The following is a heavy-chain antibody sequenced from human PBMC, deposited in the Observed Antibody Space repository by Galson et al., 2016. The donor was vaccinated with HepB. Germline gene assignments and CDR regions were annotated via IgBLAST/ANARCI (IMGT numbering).Heavy chain of an antibody. D-gene: IGHD1-26*01. V-gene: IGHV1-3*01. J-gene: IGHJ4*02. CDR2: IIPGNGDT. CDR3: AREGNYYTIDY. Sequence: SVKVSCKASAYTFTNYAIHWVRQAPGQGLEWMGWIIPGNGDTKYSQTFQGRVTIARDTSANTAYMELSSLRSEDTAVYYCAREGNYYTIDYWGQGTLVTVSS. CDR1: AYTFTNYA.